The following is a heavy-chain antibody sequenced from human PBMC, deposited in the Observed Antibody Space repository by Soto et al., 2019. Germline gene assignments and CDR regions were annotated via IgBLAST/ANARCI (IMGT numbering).Heavy chain of an antibody. Sequence: EVQLVESGGSFIQPGWSLRLSCAVSGFSVSRNFMSWIRQAPGKGLEWVSILYSGGTTYYTGSVEGRFTMSGDDSKNTVYLQMKSLRVEDTATYFCARVVLVGATPDYFDHWGQGSLVTVSS. CDR2: LYSGGTT. CDR1: GFSVSRNF. V-gene: IGHV3-53*01. CDR3: ARVVLVGATPDYFDH. D-gene: IGHD1-26*01. J-gene: IGHJ4*01.